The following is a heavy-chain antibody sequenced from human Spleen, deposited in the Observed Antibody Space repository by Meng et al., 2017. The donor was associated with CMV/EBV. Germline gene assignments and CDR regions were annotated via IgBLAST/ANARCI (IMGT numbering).Heavy chain of an antibody. D-gene: IGHD3-9*01. J-gene: IGHJ6*02. V-gene: IGHV4-34*01. CDR2: INQSGST. CDR3: ATGTRRTYSTGYPGRINPNDHYYFGMDV. Sequence: RQPPGKGLEWIGEINQSGSTTYNPSLKSRVTISVDRYKNQFSLKVSSVTAADTAVYYCATGTRRTYSTGYPGRINPNDHYYFGMDVWGQGTTVTVSS.